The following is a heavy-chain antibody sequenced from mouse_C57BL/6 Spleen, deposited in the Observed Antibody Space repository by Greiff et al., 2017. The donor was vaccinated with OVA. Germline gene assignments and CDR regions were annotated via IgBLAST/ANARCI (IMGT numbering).Heavy chain of an antibody. V-gene: IGHV5-16*01. D-gene: IGHD4-1*01. CDR2: INYDGSST. CDR1: GFTFSDYY. J-gene: IGHJ4*01. CDR3: ARVHNWDYAMDY. Sequence: EVQVVESEGGLVQPGSSMKLSCTASGFTFSDYYMAWVRQVPEKGLEWVANINYDGSSTYYLDSLKSRFIISRDNAKNILYLQMSSLKSEDTATYYCARVHNWDYAMDYWGQGTSVTVSS.